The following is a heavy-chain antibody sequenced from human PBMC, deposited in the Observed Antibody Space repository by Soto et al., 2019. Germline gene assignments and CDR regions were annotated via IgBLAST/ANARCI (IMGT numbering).Heavy chain of an antibody. CDR2: INPNSGGT. CDR1: GYTFTGYY. J-gene: IGHJ6*03. CDR3: ARELLSSRFWSGYYYYMDV. D-gene: IGHD3-3*01. V-gene: IGHV1-2*04. Sequence: GASVKVSCKASGYTFTGYYMHWVQQAPGQGLEWMGWINPNSGGTNYAQKFQGWVTITRDTSASTAYMELSSLRSEDTAVYYCARELLSSRFWSGYYYYMDVWGKGTTVTVSS.